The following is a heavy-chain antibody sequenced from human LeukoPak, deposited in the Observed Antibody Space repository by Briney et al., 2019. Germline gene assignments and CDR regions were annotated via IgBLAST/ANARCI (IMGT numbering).Heavy chain of an antibody. J-gene: IGHJ5*02. CDR3: ARDLKYSSSSTSWFDP. V-gene: IGHV3-7*01. CDR1: GFTFSTSW. CDR2: IKKDGSET. Sequence: GGSLRLSCAASGFTFSTSWMSWVRQVPGKGLEWVANIKKDGSETYYVDSVKGRFTISRDNAKNSLYLQMNSLRAEDTAVYYCARDLKYSSSSTSWFDPWGQGTLVTVSS. D-gene: IGHD6-6*01.